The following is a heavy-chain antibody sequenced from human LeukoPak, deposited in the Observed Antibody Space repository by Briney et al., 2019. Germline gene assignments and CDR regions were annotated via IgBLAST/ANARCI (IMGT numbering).Heavy chain of an antibody. CDR3: ARGLRIVATYFDY. D-gene: IGHD5-12*01. CDR1: GGSINNYY. V-gene: IGHV4-59*01. J-gene: IGHJ4*02. Sequence: SESLSLTCTVSGGSINNYYWSWIRQPPGKGLEWVGYIYSSGSTNYKPSLKSRVTISVDTSKNQFSLKLTSVTAADTAVYYCARGLRIVATYFDYWGQGTLVTVSS. CDR2: IYSSGST.